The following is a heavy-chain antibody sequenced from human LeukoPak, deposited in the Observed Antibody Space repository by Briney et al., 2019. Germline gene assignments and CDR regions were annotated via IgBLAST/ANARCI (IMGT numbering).Heavy chain of an antibody. J-gene: IGHJ4*02. CDR2: ISSSSSTI. CDR3: ARGSAAAGFDY. Sequence: GGSLSLSCAASGFTFSSYSMNWVRQAPGKGLEWVSYISSSSSTIYYADSVKGRFTISRDNAKNSLYLQMNSLRAEDTAVYYCARGSAAAGFDYWGQGTLVTVSS. D-gene: IGHD6-13*01. V-gene: IGHV3-48*01. CDR1: GFTFSSYS.